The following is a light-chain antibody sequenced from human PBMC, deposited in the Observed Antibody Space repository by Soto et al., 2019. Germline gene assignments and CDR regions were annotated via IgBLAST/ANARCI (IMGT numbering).Light chain of an antibody. Sequence: EIVLTQSPGTLSLSPGERATLSCRASQSVSSSYLAWYQQKHGQAPRLLIYGASSRATGIPDRFSGSGSGTDFTLTISRLEPEDFAGYYCQQYGSSPRITFGQGTRLEIK. J-gene: IGKJ5*01. CDR3: QQYGSSPRIT. V-gene: IGKV3-20*01. CDR1: QSVSSSY. CDR2: GAS.